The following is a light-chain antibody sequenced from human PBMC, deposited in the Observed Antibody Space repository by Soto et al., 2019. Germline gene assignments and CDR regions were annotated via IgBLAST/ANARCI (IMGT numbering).Light chain of an antibody. CDR2: AAS. J-gene: IGKJ4*01. CDR1: QGIRND. V-gene: IGKV1-6*01. Sequence: AIKMTQSPSSLSASVGDRVTITCRASQGIRNDLGWYQQKPGKAPKLLIYAASTLQSGVPSRFSGSGSGTDFTLTIGSLQPEHFATYYCVQDYDYPLTFGGGTKV. CDR3: VQDYDYPLT.